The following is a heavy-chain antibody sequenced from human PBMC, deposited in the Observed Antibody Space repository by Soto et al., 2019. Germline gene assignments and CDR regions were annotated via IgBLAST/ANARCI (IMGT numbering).Heavy chain of an antibody. D-gene: IGHD3-22*01. J-gene: IGHJ4*02. Sequence: GGSLRLSCAASGFTFISYAMSWVRQAPGKGLEWVSAISGSGGSTYYADSVKGRFTISRDNSKNTLYLQMNSLRAEDTAVYYCAKGLTYYYNSSGYPQDYWGEGTLVT. CDR3: AKGLTYYYNSSGYPQDY. CDR2: ISGSGGST. CDR1: GFTFISYA. V-gene: IGHV3-23*01.